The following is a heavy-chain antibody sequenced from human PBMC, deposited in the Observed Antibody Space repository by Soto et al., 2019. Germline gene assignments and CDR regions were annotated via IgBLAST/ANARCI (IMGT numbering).Heavy chain of an antibody. V-gene: IGHV5-51*01. D-gene: IGHD6-13*01. CDR3: ARTAAAGKYYNGMDV. J-gene: IGHJ6*02. Sequence: EVQLVQSGAEVKKPGESLKISCKGSGYSFTSYWIGWVRQMPGKGLECMGIIYPGDSDTRYCPSFQGQVTISADKSISTAYLQWSSLKASDTAMYYCARTAAAGKYYNGMDVWGQGTTVTVSS. CDR1: GYSFTSYW. CDR2: IYPGDSDT.